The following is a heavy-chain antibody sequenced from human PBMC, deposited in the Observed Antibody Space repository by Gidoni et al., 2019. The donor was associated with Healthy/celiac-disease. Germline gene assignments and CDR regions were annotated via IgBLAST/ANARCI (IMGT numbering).Heavy chain of an antibody. CDR1: GGTFSSYA. CDR2: IIPIFGTA. CDR3: ARGVATFTHYYDSSGYQGSFDY. Sequence: QVQLVQSGAEVKKPGSSVKVSCKASGGTFSSYAISWVRQAPGQGLEWMGGIIPIFGTANYAQKFQGRVTITADKSTSTAYMELSSLRSEDTAVYYCARGVATFTHYYDSSGYQGSFDYWGQGTLVTVSS. V-gene: IGHV1-69*06. J-gene: IGHJ4*02. D-gene: IGHD3-22*01.